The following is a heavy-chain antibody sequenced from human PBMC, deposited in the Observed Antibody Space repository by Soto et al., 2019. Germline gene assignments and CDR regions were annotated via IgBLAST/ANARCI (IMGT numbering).Heavy chain of an antibody. Sequence: EVQLVESGGGLVQPGGSLRLSCAASGFTFSSYSMNWVRQAPGKGLEWVSYISSSSSTIYYADSVKGRFTISRDNAKNALDLQMNSLRAEDTAVYYCAVGIYVEGYFDYWGQGTLVTVSS. V-gene: IGHV3-48*01. J-gene: IGHJ4*02. CDR1: GFTFSSYS. D-gene: IGHD4-17*01. CDR3: AVGIYVEGYFDY. CDR2: ISSSSSTI.